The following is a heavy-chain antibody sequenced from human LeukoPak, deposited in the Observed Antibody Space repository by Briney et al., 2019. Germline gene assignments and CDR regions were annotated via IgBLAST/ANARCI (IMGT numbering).Heavy chain of an antibody. CDR1: GGSFSGYY. Sequence: PSETLSLTCAVYGGSFSGYYWSWIRQPPGKGLEWIGEINHSGSTNYNPSLKSRVTISVDTSKNQFSLKLSSVTAADTAMYYCARSYSSGLYYFDYWGQGTLVTVSS. J-gene: IGHJ4*02. CDR2: INHSGST. CDR3: ARSYSSGLYYFDY. D-gene: IGHD6-19*01. V-gene: IGHV4-34*01.